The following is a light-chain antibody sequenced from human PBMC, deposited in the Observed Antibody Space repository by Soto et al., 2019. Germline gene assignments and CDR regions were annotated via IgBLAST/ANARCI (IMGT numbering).Light chain of an antibody. CDR3: KQYGSSGT. Sequence: EIVMTQSPATLSVSPWDRATLSCRASQSISVNLAWYQHKPGQTPRLLIYDASTRATGTQARFSGSGSGTDFTLTIRRLEPEDFAVYYCKQYGSSGTFGQGTKVDIK. J-gene: IGKJ1*01. CDR2: DAS. CDR1: QSISVN. V-gene: IGKV3-15*01.